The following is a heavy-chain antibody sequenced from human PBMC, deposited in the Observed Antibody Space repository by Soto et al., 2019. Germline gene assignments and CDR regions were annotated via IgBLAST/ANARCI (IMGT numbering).Heavy chain of an antibody. J-gene: IGHJ4*02. CDR1: GGSISVGVW. CDR3: QGGGVY. D-gene: IGHD1-26*01. Sequence: PSETLSLTCAVSGGSISVGVWWSWVRQPPGKGLEWIGEIHHTGFTKYNPSLKSRVIISLDKSENQFSLRLSSVTAADTAVYYWQGGGVYWGQRTMVTVSS. V-gene: IGHV4-4*02. CDR2: IHHTGFT.